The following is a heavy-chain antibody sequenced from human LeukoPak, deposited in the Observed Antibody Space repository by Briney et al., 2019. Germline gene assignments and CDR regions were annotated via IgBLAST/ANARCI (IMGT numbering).Heavy chain of an antibody. CDR2: IRYDGSNK. CDR1: GFTFSSYG. V-gene: IGHV3-30*02. D-gene: IGHD2-15*01. J-gene: IGHJ4*02. Sequence: PGGSLRLSCAASGFTFSSYGMHWVRQAPGKGLEWVALIRYDGSNKYYADSVKGRFTISRDNSKNTLYLQMNSLRAEDTAVYYCAKEARYCSGGSCYSDYWGQGTLVTVSS. CDR3: AKEARYCSGGSCYSDY.